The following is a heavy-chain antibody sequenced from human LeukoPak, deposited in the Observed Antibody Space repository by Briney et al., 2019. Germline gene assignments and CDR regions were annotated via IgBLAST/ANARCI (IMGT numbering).Heavy chain of an antibody. Sequence: PSETLSLTCTVSGYSISRGYYWGWIRPPPGKGLEWIGSIYHSGSTYYNPSLKSRVTISVETSKNQFSLKLSSVTAADTAVYYTAGKYPCRYSRLYLGFDPWGQGTLVTVSS. V-gene: IGHV4-38-2*02. CDR1: GYSISRGYY. CDR3: AGKYPCRYSRLYLGFDP. J-gene: IGHJ5*02. D-gene: IGHD2-15*01. CDR2: IYHSGST.